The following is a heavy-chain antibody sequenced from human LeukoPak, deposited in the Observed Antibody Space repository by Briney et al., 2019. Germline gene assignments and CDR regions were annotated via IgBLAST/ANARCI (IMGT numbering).Heavy chain of an antibody. CDR2: INCNGVIR. CDR3: ARTRYSGSYGGADY. CDR1: GFTFSSHW. Sequence: GGSLRLSCAVSGFTFSSHWMNWVRQAPGTGLEWVSGINCNGVIRDYADTVKGRFTISRDNAKNSLYLQMNRLRVEDTALYYCARTRYSGSYGGADYWGQGTQITVSS. D-gene: IGHD1-26*01. V-gene: IGHV3-20*04. J-gene: IGHJ4*02.